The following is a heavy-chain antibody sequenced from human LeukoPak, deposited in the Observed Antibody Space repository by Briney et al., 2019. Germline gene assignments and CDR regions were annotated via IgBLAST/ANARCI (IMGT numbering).Heavy chain of an antibody. J-gene: IGHJ4*02. CDR3: ARGGARYCSSTSCYADY. V-gene: IGHV1-46*01. CDR2: INPSGGST. Sequence: ASVKVSCKASGYTFTSYYMHWVRQAPGQGLEWMGIINPSGGSTSYAQKFQGRVTMTRDTSTSTVYMELSSLRSEDTAVYYCARGGARYCSSTSCYADYWGQGTLVTVSS. CDR1: GYTFTSYY. D-gene: IGHD2-2*01.